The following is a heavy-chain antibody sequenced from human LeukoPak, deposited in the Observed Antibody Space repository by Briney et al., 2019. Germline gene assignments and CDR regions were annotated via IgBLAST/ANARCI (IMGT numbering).Heavy chain of an antibody. J-gene: IGHJ6*03. CDR3: ATTSARTTGYYYYMDV. V-gene: IGHV3-11*04. D-gene: IGHD1-14*01. Sequence: GGSLRLSCAASGFTFSDYYMSWIRQAPGKGLEWVSYISSSGSTIYYADFVKGRFTISRDNAKNSLYLQMNSLRAEDTAVYYCATTSARTTGYYYYMDVWGKGTTVTVSS. CDR1: GFTFSDYY. CDR2: ISSSGSTI.